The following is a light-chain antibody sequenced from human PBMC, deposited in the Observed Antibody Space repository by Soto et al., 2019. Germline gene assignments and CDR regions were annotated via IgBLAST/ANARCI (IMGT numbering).Light chain of an antibody. CDR1: QSVSTSY. Sequence: VLTQSPGTLSLSPGERATLSCRASQSVSTSYLAWYQQKPGQAPRLLIYGASSRSTGIPDRFSGSGSGTDFNLTISGLEPEDFAVYYCQEYGGSPRYTFGQGTRLEIK. V-gene: IGKV3-20*01. CDR3: QEYGGSPRYT. J-gene: IGKJ2*01. CDR2: GAS.